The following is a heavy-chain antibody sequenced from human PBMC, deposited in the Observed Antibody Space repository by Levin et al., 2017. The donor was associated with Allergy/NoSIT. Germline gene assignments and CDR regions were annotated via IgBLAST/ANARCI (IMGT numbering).Heavy chain of an antibody. CDR2: INPNSGGT. CDR1: GYTFTGYY. J-gene: IGHJ4*02. Sequence: ASVKVSCKASGYTFTGYYMHWVRQAPGQGLEWMGRINPNSGGTNYAQKFQGRVTMTRDTSISTAYMELSRLRSDDTAVYYCARGAGVAAILLRGSRPQRPKDPDLDYWGQGTLVTVSS. CDR3: ARGAGVAAILLRGSRPQRPKDPDLDY. D-gene: IGHD2-15*01. V-gene: IGHV1-2*06.